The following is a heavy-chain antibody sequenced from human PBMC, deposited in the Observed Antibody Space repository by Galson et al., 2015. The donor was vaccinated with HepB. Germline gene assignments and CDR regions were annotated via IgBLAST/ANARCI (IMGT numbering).Heavy chain of an antibody. J-gene: IGHJ4*02. Sequence: SLRLSCAASGFSFSSYEMNWVRQAPGKRLEWVANINQGGSETYYVDSVKGRFTISRDNAKNSLSLEMNSLRVEDTALYFCARGGWYPEYWGQGILVTVSS. CDR3: ARGGWYPEY. CDR2: INQGGSET. V-gene: IGHV3-7*03. D-gene: IGHD6-19*01. CDR1: GFSFSSYE.